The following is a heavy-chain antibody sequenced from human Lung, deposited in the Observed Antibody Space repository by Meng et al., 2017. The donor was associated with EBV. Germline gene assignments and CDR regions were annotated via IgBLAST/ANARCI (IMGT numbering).Heavy chain of an antibody. J-gene: IGHJ1*01. D-gene: IGHD2-15*01. V-gene: IGHV1-3*01. Sequence: QVQLVQSGAEVKKPGASVKVSCKASGYTFTSYAMHWVRQAPGQRLEWMGWINAGNGNTKYSQKFQGRVTITRDTSASTAYMELSSLRSEDTAVYYCVGEREDGSSGVYFRHWGQGTLVTAPQ. CDR1: GYTFTSYA. CDR3: VGEREDGSSGVYFRH. CDR2: INAGNGNT.